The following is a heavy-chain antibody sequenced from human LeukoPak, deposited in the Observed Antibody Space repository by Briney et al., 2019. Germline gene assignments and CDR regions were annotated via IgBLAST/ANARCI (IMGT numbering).Heavy chain of an antibody. CDR1: GFTSTTYE. D-gene: IGHD5-24*01. CDR3: AKVQEMDTILPPFHY. V-gene: IGHV3-48*03. J-gene: IGHJ4*02. Sequence: GGSLRLSCAASGFTSTTYEMNWVRHTPGRGLEWVSYISSSGSTIYYADSVKGRFTISRDNSKNTLYLQVNSLRAADTAIYYCAKVQEMDTILPPFHYWGQGTLVTVSS. CDR2: ISSSGSTI.